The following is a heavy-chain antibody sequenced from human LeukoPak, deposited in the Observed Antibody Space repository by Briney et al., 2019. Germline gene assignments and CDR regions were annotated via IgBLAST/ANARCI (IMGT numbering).Heavy chain of an antibody. CDR2: IWCDGSNK. CDR1: GFTFSSFG. V-gene: IGHV3-33*01. CDR3: ARAYSGIAAAGIDY. J-gene: IGHJ4*02. D-gene: IGHD6-13*01. Sequence: GGSLRLSCAASGFTFSSFGMHWVRQAPGKGLEWVAVIWCDGSNKYYADSVKGRFTISRDNSKNTLYLQMNSLRAEDTAVFYCARAYSGIAAAGIDYWGQGTLVTVSS.